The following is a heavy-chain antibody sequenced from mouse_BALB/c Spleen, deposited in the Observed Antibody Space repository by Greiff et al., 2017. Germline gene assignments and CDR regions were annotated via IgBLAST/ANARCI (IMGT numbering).Heavy chain of an antibody. CDR3: AREETARATSWFAY. CDR1: GFSLTSYG. D-gene: IGHD3-2*01. V-gene: IGHV2-9*02. CDR2: IWAGGST. J-gene: IGHJ3*01. Sequence: VKVVESGPGLVAPSQSLSITCTVSGFSLTSYGVHWVRQPPGKGLEWLGVIWAGGSTNYNSALMSRLSISKDNSKSQVFLKMNSLQTDDTAMYYCAREETARATSWFAYWGQGTLVTVSA.